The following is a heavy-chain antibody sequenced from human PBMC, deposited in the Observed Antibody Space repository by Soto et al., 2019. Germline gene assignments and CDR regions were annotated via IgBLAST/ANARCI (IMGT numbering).Heavy chain of an antibody. CDR1: GVTFSTSG. V-gene: IGHV1-69*01. CDR2: IIPLFGTP. CDR3: ARVSTSIWGGGNCNRLDSYYDS. J-gene: IGHJ4*03. Sequence: QVQLVQSGAEVKKPGSSLKVSCKTSGVTFSTSGISWVRQGPGQGLEWMGGIIPLFGTPKYARKFQGRVSFTAYDSATTAYLELRGLRSHGTAIYYCARVSTSIWGGGNCNRLDSYYDSWGQGSQVVVSS. D-gene: IGHD3-16*01.